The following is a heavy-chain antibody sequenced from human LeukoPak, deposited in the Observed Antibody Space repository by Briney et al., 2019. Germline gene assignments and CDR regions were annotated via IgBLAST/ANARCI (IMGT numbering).Heavy chain of an antibody. V-gene: IGHV3-23*01. CDR1: GFTFSSYT. J-gene: IGHJ4*02. Sequence: GGSLRLSCAASGFTFSSYTMHWVRQTPGKGLEWVSAISGSGDSTFYADSVRGRFTISRDNSKNTLSLQMNSLRGEDTAVYYCAKDYPLDYWGQGTLVTVSS. CDR3: AKDYPLDY. CDR2: ISGSGDST.